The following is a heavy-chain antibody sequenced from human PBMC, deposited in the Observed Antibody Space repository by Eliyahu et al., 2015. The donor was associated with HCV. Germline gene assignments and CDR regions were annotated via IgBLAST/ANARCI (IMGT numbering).Heavy chain of an antibody. CDR1: GYTFTSYD. CDR3: ARAHAGSSWYGDAFDI. Sequence: QVQLVQSGAEVKKXGAXVKVSCXASGYTFTSYDINWVRQATGQGLEWMGWMNPNSGNTGYAQKFQGRVTMTRNTSISTAYMELSSLRSEDTAVYYCARAHAGSSWYGDAFDIWGQGTMVTVSS. J-gene: IGHJ3*02. CDR2: MNPNSGNT. V-gene: IGHV1-8*01. D-gene: IGHD6-13*01.